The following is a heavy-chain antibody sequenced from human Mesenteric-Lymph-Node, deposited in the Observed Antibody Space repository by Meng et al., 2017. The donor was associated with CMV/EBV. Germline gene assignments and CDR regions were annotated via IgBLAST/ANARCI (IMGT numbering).Heavy chain of an antibody. V-gene: IGHV3-21*01. D-gene: IGHD5-18*01. J-gene: IGHJ6*02. CDR1: GFTFSTYS. Sequence: GESLKISCVASGFTFSTYSLNWVRQAPGKGLEWVSSISVTSNYIYYADSVKGRFTISRDNAKNSLYLQMNSLRAEDTAVYYCARDFVDTPMLGYVDYYYYYGMDVWGQGTTVTVSS. CDR2: ISVTSNYI. CDR3: ARDFVDTPMLGYVDYYYYYGMDV.